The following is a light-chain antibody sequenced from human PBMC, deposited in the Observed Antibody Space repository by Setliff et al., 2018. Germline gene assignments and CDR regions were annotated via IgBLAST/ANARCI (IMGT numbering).Light chain of an antibody. CDR2: SQN. CDR1: SSNIGRRT. J-gene: IGLJ1*01. CDR3: SAWDVSLNACV. Sequence: QSALTQPPSASGTPGQLVTISCSGSSSNIGRRTVNWYQQVPGMAPKLLIYSQNQRPSGVPDRFSASKSGTSASLAISGLQSDDEADYYCSAWDVSLNACVFGTGTKVTVL. V-gene: IGLV1-44*01.